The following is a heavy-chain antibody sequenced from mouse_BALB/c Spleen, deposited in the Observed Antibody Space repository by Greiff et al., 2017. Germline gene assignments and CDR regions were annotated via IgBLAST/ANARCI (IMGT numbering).Heavy chain of an antibody. V-gene: IGHV1-9*01. CDR2: ILPGSGST. D-gene: IGHD2-14*01. J-gene: IGHJ2*01. CDR1: GYTFSSYW. CDR3: ARGDYRYDGYYFDY. Sequence: VKLVESGAELMKPGASVKISCKATGYTFSSYWIEWVKQRPGHGLEWIGGILPGSGSTNYNEKFKGKATFTADTSSNTAYMQLSSLTSEDSAVYYCARGDYRYDGYYFDYWGQGTTLTVSS.